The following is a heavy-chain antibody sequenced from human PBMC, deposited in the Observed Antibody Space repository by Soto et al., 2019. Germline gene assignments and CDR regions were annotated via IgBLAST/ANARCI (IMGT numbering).Heavy chain of an antibody. D-gene: IGHD6-13*01. CDR3: ASIVGSSDQDY. V-gene: IGHV6-1*01. Sequence: SQTLSLTCAISGVSVSSNSAAWNWIRQSPSRGLEWLGRTYDRSKFYSHYAASGIGRIIINPDKSKNLFFLQLNSVAPEDSAVYYSASIVGSSDQDYWGQGTLVTVSS. J-gene: IGHJ4*02. CDR2: TYDRSKFYS. CDR1: GVSVSSNSAA.